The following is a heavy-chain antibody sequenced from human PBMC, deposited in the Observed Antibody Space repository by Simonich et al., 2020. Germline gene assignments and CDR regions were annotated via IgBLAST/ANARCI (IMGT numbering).Heavy chain of an antibody. CDR3: ARNGLVGILKAFDI. V-gene: IGHV1-2*02. J-gene: IGHJ3*02. Sequence: QVQLVQSGAEVKKPGASVKVSCKASGYTFTGYHMPWVRQAPGQGLEWMGWINPNRGSTNYEQKFQGRVTMTRDTSISTAYMELSRLRADDTAVYYCARNGLVGILKAFDIWGQGTMVTVSS. D-gene: IGHD2-21*01. CDR2: INPNRGST. CDR1: GYTFTGYH.